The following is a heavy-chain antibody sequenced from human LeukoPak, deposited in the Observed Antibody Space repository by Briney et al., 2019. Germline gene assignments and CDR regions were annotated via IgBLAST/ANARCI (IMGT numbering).Heavy chain of an antibody. J-gene: IGHJ3*02. D-gene: IGHD3-10*01. CDR3: AKDTKSNYYGSGDYALDI. Sequence: QSGGSLRLSCAASGFTFSSYAMSWVRQAPGKGLEWVSAISGSGGSTYYADSVKGRFTISRDNSKNTLYLQMNSLRAEDTAVYYCAKDTKSNYYGSGDYALDIWGQGTMVTVSS. CDR1: GFTFSSYA. CDR2: ISGSGGST. V-gene: IGHV3-23*01.